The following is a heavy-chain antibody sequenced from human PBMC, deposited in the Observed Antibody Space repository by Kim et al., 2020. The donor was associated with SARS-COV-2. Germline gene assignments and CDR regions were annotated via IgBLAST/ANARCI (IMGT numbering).Heavy chain of an antibody. D-gene: IGHD4-4*01. CDR1: GGSISSSSYY. CDR3: ARMRREVTYYFDY. V-gene: IGHV4-39*01. CDR2: IYYSGST. J-gene: IGHJ4*02. Sequence: SETLSLTCTVSGGSISSSSYYWGWIRQPPGKGLEWIGSIYYSGSTYYNPSLKSRVTISVDTSKNQFSLKLSSVTAADTAVYYCARMRREVTYYFDYWGQGTLVTVSS.